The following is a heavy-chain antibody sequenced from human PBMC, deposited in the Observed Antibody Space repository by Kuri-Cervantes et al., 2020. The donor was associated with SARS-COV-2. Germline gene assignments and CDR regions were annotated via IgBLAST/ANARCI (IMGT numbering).Heavy chain of an antibody. CDR3: ARGRVVPAALDY. J-gene: IGHJ4*02. D-gene: IGHD2-2*01. CDR1: GGSFSGYY. Sequence: LRLSCAVYGGSFSGYYWSWIRQPPGKGLEWIGEINHSGSTNYNPSLKSRVTISVDTSKNQFSLKLSSVTAADTAVYYCARGRVVPAALDYWGQGTLVTVSS. CDR2: INHSGST. V-gene: IGHV4-34*01.